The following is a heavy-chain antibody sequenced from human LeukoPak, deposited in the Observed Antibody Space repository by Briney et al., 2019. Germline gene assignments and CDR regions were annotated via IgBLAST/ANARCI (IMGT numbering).Heavy chain of an antibody. J-gene: IGHJ6*03. V-gene: IGHV1-69*06. CDR1: GGTFSSYA. CDR3: AGNLAVAPHDYYYYYMDV. D-gene: IGHD4-23*01. CDR2: IIPIFGTA. Sequence: SVKVSCKASGGTFSSYAISWVRQAPGQGLEWMGGIIPIFGTANYAQKFQGRVTITADKSTSTAYMELSSLRSEDTAVYYCAGNLAVAPHDYYYYYMDVWGKGTTVTVSS.